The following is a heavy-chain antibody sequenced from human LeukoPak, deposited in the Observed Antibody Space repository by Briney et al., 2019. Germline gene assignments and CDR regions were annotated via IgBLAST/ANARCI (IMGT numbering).Heavy chain of an antibody. D-gene: IGHD1-1*01. J-gene: IGHJ4*02. CDR3: ARGGGGAATGFH. CDR1: GYTFTDYY. CDR2: IIPNSGDA. V-gene: IGHV1-2*02. Sequence: GASVMVSCKASGYTFTDYYIHWVRQAPGQGLEWMGWIIPNSGDANYAQKFQGRVTITRDTSITTAYLELTGLISDDSAVYYCARGGGGAATGFHWGQGPLVTVSS.